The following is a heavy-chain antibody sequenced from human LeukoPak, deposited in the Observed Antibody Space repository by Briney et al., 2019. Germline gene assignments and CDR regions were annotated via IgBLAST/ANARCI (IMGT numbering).Heavy chain of an antibody. CDR1: GFTFKNYA. CDR2: MSGSGGNT. J-gene: IGHJ5*02. V-gene: IGHV3-23*01. Sequence: GGSLRLSCAPSGFTFKNYAMTWVRQAPGKGLQWVSGMSGSGGNTCYVDAVKGQFTISRDNSRKMLFLQLNGLSAEDTATYCCAKGSETYYDILTGYLPAWFDPWGQGTLVTVSS. D-gene: IGHD3-9*01. CDR3: AKGSETYYDILTGYLPAWFDP.